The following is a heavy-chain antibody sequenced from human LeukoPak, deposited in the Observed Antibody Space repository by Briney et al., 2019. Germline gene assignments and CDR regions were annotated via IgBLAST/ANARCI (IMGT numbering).Heavy chain of an antibody. V-gene: IGHV1-2*02. J-gene: IGHJ5*02. D-gene: IGHD3-10*01. CDR3: VRAMSEWFGELAGRDWFDP. CDR1: GYTFTGYY. Sequence: GASVKVSCKASGYTFTGYYMHWVRQAPGQGLEWMGWINPNSGGTNYAQKFQGRVTMTRDTSISTAYMELSRLRSDDTAVYYCVRAMSEWFGELAGRDWFDPWGQGTLVTVSS. CDR2: INPNSGGT.